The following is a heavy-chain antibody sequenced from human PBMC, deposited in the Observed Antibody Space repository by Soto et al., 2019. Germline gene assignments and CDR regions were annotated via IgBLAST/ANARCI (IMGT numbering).Heavy chain of an antibody. Sequence: SETLSLTCTVSGSSISSGSYCWSWIRQHPGNGLEWIGYIYYSGSTYYNKSLKNRVTISVDTSKNQFSLKLSSVTAADTAVYYCARDYQYYDILTGYGYYFDYWGQGAQVT. CDR2: IYYSGST. D-gene: IGHD3-9*01. V-gene: IGHV4-31*03. CDR3: ARDYQYYDILTGYGYYFDY. J-gene: IGHJ4*02. CDR1: GSSISSGSYC.